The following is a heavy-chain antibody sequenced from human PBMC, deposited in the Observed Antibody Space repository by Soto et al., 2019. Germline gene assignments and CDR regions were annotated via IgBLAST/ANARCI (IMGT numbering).Heavy chain of an antibody. CDR3: AAYSIMITFGGVGFDY. D-gene: IGHD3-16*01. J-gene: IGHJ4*02. CDR1: GYTLTELS. CDR2: FDPEDGET. V-gene: IGHV1-24*01. Sequence: ASVKVSCKVSGYTLTELSMHWVRQDPGKGLEWMGGFDPEDGETIYAQKFQGRVTMTEDTSTDTAYMELSSLRSEDTAVYYCAAYSIMITFGGVGFDYWGQGTLVTVSS.